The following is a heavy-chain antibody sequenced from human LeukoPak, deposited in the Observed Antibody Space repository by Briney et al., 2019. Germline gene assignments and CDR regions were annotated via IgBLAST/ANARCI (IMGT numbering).Heavy chain of an antibody. V-gene: IGHV1-2*02. Sequence: ASVKVSFKASGYTFTGYYMHWVRQAPGQGLEWMGWINPNSGGTNYAQKFQGRVTMTRDTSISTAYMELSRLRSDDTAVYYCARDIVMVTYWFDPWGQGTLVTVSS. J-gene: IGHJ5*02. D-gene: IGHD5-18*01. CDR3: ARDIVMVTYWFDP. CDR1: GYTFTGYY. CDR2: INPNSGGT.